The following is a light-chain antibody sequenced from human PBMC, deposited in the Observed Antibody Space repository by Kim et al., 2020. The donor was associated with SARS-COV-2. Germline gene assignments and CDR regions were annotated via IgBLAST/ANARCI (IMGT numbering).Light chain of an antibody. CDR2: DAS. V-gene: IGKV3-15*01. CDR1: RSVSTN. CDR3: QQYNNRAPLT. J-gene: IGKJ4*01. Sequence: SPGERATLSCRASRSVSTNLAWYQRKPGQAPRLLIFDASTRATGIPARFSGSGSGTEFTLTISSLQSEDFAVYYCQQYNNRAPLTFGGGTKVDIK.